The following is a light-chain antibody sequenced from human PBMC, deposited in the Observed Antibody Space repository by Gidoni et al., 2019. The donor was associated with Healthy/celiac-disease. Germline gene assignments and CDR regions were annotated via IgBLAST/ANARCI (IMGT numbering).Light chain of an antibody. CDR1: SSDVGGYNY. V-gene: IGLV2-14*01. J-gene: IGLJ3*02. CDR3: SSYTSSSTWV. Sequence: QSALTQPASVSGPPGQSITISRTGTSSDVGGYNYVSWYQQHPGKAPKLMFYDSSKPPSVVSNRFAGSKAGNTASLTISGLQAEDEADYCCSSYTSSSTWVFGGGTKLTVL. CDR2: DSS.